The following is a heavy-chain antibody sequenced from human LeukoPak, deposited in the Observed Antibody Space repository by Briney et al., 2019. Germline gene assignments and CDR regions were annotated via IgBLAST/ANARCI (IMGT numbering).Heavy chain of an antibody. Sequence: PGGSLRLSCAASGFTFSSYAMHWVRQAPGKGLEWVAVISYDGSNKYYADSVKGRFTISRDNSKNTLYLQMNSLRAEDTAVYYCARDPFADYWGQGTLVTVSS. CDR1: GFTFSSYA. J-gene: IGHJ4*02. CDR2: ISYDGSNK. CDR3: ARDPFADY. V-gene: IGHV3-30-3*01.